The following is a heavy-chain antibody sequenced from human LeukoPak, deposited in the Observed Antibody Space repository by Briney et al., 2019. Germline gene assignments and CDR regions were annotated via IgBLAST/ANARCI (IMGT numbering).Heavy chain of an antibody. CDR3: ARDGRGDWDFDY. D-gene: IGHD1-1*01. V-gene: IGHV3-21*01. CDR1: GFTFSSYS. CDR2: ISSSSSYI. Sequence: PGGSLGLSCAASGFTFSSYSMNWVRQAPGKGLEWVSSISSSSSYIYYADSVKGRFTISRDNAKNSLYLQMNSLRAEDTAVYYCARDGRGDWDFDYWGQGTLVTVSS. J-gene: IGHJ4*02.